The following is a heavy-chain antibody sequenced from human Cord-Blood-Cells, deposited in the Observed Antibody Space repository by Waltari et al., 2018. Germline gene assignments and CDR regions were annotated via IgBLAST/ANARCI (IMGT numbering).Heavy chain of an antibody. CDR3: AKVGGYSSSWYAFDI. D-gene: IGHD6-13*01. Sequence: QVQLVESGGGVVQPGRSLRLSCAASGSPFSTYALPWVRQAPGKGLEWVVVISYDGSNKYYADSVKGRFTISRDNSKNTLYLQMNSLRAEDTAVYYCAKVGGYSSSWYAFDIWGQGTMVTVSS. J-gene: IGHJ3*02. CDR1: GSPFSTYA. CDR2: ISYDGSNK. V-gene: IGHV3-30-3*01.